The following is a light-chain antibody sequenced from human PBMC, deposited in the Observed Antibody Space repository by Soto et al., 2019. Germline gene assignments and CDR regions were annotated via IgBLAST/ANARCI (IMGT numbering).Light chain of an antibody. CDR3: QQYGSSPWT. CDR1: QSVSSSY. CDR2: GAS. Sequence: EIVLTQSPGTLSLSPGERATLSCRASQSVSSSYLAWYQQKPGQAPRLLLYGASSRATGIPDRFSGSGSGPDFTLTISRLESEDFAVYYCQQYGSSPWTFGQRTKVEIK. V-gene: IGKV3-20*01. J-gene: IGKJ1*01.